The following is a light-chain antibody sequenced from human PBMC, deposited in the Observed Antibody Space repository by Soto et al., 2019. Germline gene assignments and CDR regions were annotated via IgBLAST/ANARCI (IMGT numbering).Light chain of an antibody. V-gene: IGKV1-12*01. Sequence: DIQMTQSPSSVSASVGDRVTITCRASQGISSWLAWYQQKPGEAPKLLIYAASSLQSGVPSRFSGSGSGTDFTLPISSLQPEDVANCCCQQANSLPPAFGQGTKLEIK. J-gene: IGKJ2*01. CDR1: QGISSW. CDR3: QQANSLPPA. CDR2: AAS.